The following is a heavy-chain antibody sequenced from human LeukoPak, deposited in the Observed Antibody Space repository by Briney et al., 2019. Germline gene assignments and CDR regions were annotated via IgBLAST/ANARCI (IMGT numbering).Heavy chain of an antibody. V-gene: IGHV1-69*02. J-gene: IGHJ6*02. D-gene: IGHD3-10*01. Sequence: ASVKVSCKASGDTFSSYTISWVRQAPGQGLEWMGRIIPILGIANYAQKFQGRVTITADKSTSTAYMELSSLRSEDTAVYYCARGSTMVRGPGDYYYYGMDVWGQGTTVTVSS. CDR2: IIPILGIA. CDR1: GDTFSSYT. CDR3: ARGSTMVRGPGDYYYYGMDV.